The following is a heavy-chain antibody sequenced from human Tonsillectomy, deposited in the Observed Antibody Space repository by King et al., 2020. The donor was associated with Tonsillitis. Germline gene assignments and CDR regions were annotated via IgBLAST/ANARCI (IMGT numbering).Heavy chain of an antibody. Sequence: QVQLVESGGGVVQPGRALRLSCAASGFTFSNHDMHWVRQAPGKGLEWGALISYDGTNKHYADSVKGRFTISRDNSKNTLYLQMNSLRAEDTAVYYCAKSPGRWLVFYFDYWGQGPLVTVSS. J-gene: IGHJ4*02. D-gene: IGHD6-19*01. CDR2: ISYDGTNK. CDR3: AKSPGRWLVFYFDY. CDR1: GFTFSNHD. V-gene: IGHV3-30*18.